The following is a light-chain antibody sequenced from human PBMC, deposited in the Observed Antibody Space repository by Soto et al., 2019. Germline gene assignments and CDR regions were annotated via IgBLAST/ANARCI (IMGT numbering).Light chain of an antibody. J-gene: IGKJ2*01. V-gene: IGKV2-30*01. CDR3: MQGTHCPPT. Sequence: DVVMTQSPLSLPVTLGQPASISCRSSQSLVSSDGNSYLNWFHQRPGQSPRRLIYKVSNRDSGDPDRFRGSGSDTDFTLKISRVETEDVGVYYFMQGTHCPPTFGQGTKLEI. CDR2: KVS. CDR1: QSLVSSDGNSY.